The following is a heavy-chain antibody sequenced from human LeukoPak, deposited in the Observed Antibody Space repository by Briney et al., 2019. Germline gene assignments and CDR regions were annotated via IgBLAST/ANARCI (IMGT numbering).Heavy chain of an antibody. CDR2: IWYDGSNK. D-gene: IGHD4-23*01. V-gene: IGHV3-33*01. Sequence: GGSLRLSCAASGFTFSSYGMHWVRQAPGKGLEWVAVIWYDGSNKYYADSVKGRFTISRDNSKNTLYLRMNSLRAEDTAVYYCARERSTVAPPHPFDYWGQGTLVTVSS. J-gene: IGHJ4*02. CDR1: GFTFSSYG. CDR3: ARERSTVAPPHPFDY.